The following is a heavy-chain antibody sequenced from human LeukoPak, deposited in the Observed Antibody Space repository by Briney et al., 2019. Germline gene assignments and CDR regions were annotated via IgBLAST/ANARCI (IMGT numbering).Heavy chain of an antibody. J-gene: IGHJ4*02. V-gene: IGHV1-8*01. D-gene: IGHD3-10*01. CDR1: GYTFTTYD. CDR2: MNPNSGKT. Sequence: ASVKVSCKTSGYTFTTYDINWVRQATGQGLEWMGWMNPNSGKTEYAQNFQGRVSMTWDTAITTAYMDLSGLTRDDTAIYYCARGGLWVGTLWGQGTLVTVFS. CDR3: ARGGLWVGTL.